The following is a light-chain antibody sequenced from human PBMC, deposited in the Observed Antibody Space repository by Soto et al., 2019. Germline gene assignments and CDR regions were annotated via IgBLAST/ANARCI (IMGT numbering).Light chain of an antibody. J-gene: IGLJ2*01. CDR1: SSDVGGYNY. V-gene: IGLV2-14*01. CDR3: TSYTSATTLV. CDR2: EVS. Sequence: QSALTQPASVSGSPGQSITISCTGTSSDVGGYNYVSWYQHHPGKAPKLMIYEVSHRPSGVSNRFSGSKSANTASLTISGLLAEDEADYYCTSYTSATTLVFGGGTKVTVL.